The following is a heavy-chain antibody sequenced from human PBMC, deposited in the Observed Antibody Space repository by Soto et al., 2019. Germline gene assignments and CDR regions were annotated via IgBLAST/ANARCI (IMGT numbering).Heavy chain of an antibody. D-gene: IGHD4-17*01. J-gene: IGHJ3*01. CDR2: ISSGSDYI. CDR3: ARSPVGAAFTV. Sequence: EVQLVESGGGLVKPGGSLRLSCAASGFTFSSYSMNWVRQAPGKGLEWVSSISSGSDYIFYADSVKGRFTISRDNAKNSLFLQMNSLTAEDTAVYYCARSPVGAAFTVWGQGTGVTVSS. CDR1: GFTFSSYS. V-gene: IGHV3-21*01.